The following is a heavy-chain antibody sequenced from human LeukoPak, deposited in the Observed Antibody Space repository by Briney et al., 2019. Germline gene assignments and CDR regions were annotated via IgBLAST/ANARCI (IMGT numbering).Heavy chain of an antibody. D-gene: IGHD3-22*01. CDR2: IIPILGIA. J-gene: IGHJ6*02. CDR3: ARTLYYYDSSGYYSSDGMDV. CDR1: GGTFSSYA. V-gene: IGHV1-69*04. Sequence: GASVKVSCKASGGTFSSYAISWVRQAPGQGLEWKGRIIPILGIANYAQKFQGRVTITADKSTSTAYMELSSLRSEDTAVYYCARTLYYYDSSGYYSSDGMDVWGQGTTVTVSS.